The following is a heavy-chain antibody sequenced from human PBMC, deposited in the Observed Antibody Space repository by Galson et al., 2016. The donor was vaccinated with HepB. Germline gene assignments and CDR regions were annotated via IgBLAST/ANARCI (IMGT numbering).Heavy chain of an antibody. CDR2: IGGGDGLT. CDR1: GFILRSYA. V-gene: IGHV3-23*01. D-gene: IGHD5-12*01. Sequence: SLRLSCAASGFILRSYAMSWVRQAPGKGLQWVSTIGGGDGLTFYTDSARGRFTISRDFSRNTLYLHLDSLRAEDTAIYYCAKDQVTSSGRATYGLDVWGQGTTVTVSS. J-gene: IGHJ6*02. CDR3: AKDQVTSSGRATYGLDV.